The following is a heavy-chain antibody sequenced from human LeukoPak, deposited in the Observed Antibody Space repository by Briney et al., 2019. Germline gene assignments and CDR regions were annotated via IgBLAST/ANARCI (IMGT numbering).Heavy chain of an antibody. D-gene: IGHD4-17*01. Sequence: PGGSLRPSCAASGFTFSSFTMNWVRQAPGKGLEWVSYFNSFSSTISYADSVRGRFTISSDNAKNSLYLQMNSLRDEDTAVYYCATDKDYAFDYWGRGTLVTVSS. CDR2: FNSFSSTI. CDR3: ATDKDYAFDY. V-gene: IGHV3-48*02. CDR1: GFTFSSFT. J-gene: IGHJ4*02.